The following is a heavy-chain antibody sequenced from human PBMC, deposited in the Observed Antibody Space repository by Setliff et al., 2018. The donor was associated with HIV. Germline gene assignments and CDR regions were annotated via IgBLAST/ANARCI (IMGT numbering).Heavy chain of an antibody. D-gene: IGHD3-3*01. J-gene: IGHJ6*03. CDR1: GGSIWNYY. CDR2: IYYSGST. CDR3: ARCYYNFWSGYPLDYMDV. Sequence: SETLSLTCTVSGGSIWNYYWSWIRQPPGKGLEWIGTIYYSGSTYYNPSLKSRVTMSVGTSKNQFSLKLSSVTAADTAVYYCARCYYNFWSGYPLDYMDVWGKGTTVTVSS. V-gene: IGHV4-59*08.